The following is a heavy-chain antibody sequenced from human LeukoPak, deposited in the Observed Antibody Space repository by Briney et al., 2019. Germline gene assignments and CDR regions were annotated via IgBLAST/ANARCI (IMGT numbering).Heavy chain of an antibody. J-gene: IGHJ5*02. D-gene: IGHD4-17*01. V-gene: IGHV4-59*01. CDR1: GGSISSYY. CDR3: ARAPKSYGDYGGWFDP. CDR2: IYYSGST. Sequence: PSETLSLTCAVSGGSISSYYWSWIRQPPGKGLEWIGYIYYSGSTNYNPSLKSRVTISVDTSKNQFSLKLSSVTAADTAVYYCARAPKSYGDYGGWFDPWGQGTLVTVSS.